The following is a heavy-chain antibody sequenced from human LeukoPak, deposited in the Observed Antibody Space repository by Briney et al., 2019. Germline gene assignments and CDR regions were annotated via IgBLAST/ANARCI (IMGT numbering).Heavy chain of an antibody. CDR3: ARDRTRYYYYSYMDV. D-gene: IGHD1-14*01. Sequence: ASVKVSCKASGYTFTGYYMHWVRQAPGQGLEWMGWINPNSGDTNYAQKFQGRVTMTRDTSISTAYMELSRLRSDDTAVYYCARDRTRYYYYSYMDVWGKGTAVTISS. J-gene: IGHJ6*03. V-gene: IGHV1-2*02. CDR1: GYTFTGYY. CDR2: INPNSGDT.